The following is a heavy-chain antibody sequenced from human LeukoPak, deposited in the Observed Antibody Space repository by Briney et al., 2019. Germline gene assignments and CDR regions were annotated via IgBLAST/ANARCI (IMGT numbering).Heavy chain of an antibody. CDR2: IYYSGST. V-gene: IGHV4-59*06. Sequence: SETLSLTCTVSGGSISNYYWSWIRQHPGKGLEWIGYIYYSGSTYYNPSLKSRVTISVDTSKNQFSLKLSSVTAADTAVYYCARIRITMVRGVIMVNYYFDYWGQGTLVTVSS. D-gene: IGHD3-10*01. CDR3: ARIRITMVRGVIMVNYYFDY. J-gene: IGHJ4*02. CDR1: GGSISNYY.